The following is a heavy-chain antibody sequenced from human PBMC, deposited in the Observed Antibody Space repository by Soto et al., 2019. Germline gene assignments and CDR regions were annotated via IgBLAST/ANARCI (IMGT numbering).Heavy chain of an antibody. CDR1: GFTFSSSW. Sequence: GGSLRLSCAASGFTFSSSWMHWVRQAPGKGLVWVSRINSDGSSTNYADSVKGRFTISRDNAKNTLYLQMNSLRAEDAAVYYCAKEMTSGYYLFDYWGQGTLVTVSS. J-gene: IGHJ4*02. CDR2: INSDGSST. D-gene: IGHD3-22*01. V-gene: IGHV3-74*01. CDR3: AKEMTSGYYLFDY.